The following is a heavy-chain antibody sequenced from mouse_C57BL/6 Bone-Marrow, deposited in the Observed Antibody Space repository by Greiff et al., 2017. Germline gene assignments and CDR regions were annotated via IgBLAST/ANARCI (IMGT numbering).Heavy chain of an antibody. CDR2: LYPRDGST. CDR3: ARRTYYPWYFDV. CDR1: GYTFTSYD. D-gene: IGHD1-1*01. Sequence: VQLQQSGPELVKPGASVKLSCKASGYTFTSYDINWVKQRPGQGLEWIGWLYPRDGSTKYNEKFKGKATLTVDTSSSTAYMELHSLTSADSAVYFCARRTYYPWYFDVWGTGTPVTVSS. J-gene: IGHJ1*03. V-gene: IGHV1-85*01.